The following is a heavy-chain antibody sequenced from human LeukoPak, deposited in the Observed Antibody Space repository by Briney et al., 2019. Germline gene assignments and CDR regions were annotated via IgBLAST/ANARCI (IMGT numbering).Heavy chain of an antibody. V-gene: IGHV3-21*01. J-gene: IGHJ3*02. CDR2: ISSSSSYI. CDR1: GFTFSRYW. D-gene: IGHD5-18*01. CDR3: ASENKRGYSYGSPTDAFDI. Sequence: GGSLRLSCAASGFTFSRYWMTWVRQAPGKGLEWVSSISSSSSYIYYADSVKGRFTISRDNAKKSLFLDMNSLRAEDTAVYYCASENKRGYSYGSPTDAFDIWGQGTMVTVSS.